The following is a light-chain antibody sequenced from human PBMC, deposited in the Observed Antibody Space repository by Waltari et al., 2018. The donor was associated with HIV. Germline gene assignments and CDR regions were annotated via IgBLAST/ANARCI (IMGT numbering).Light chain of an antibody. CDR3: QQYFSLPPT. V-gene: IGKV4-1*01. Sequence: DLVMTQAPGSFVVSVGERANINCSSSRSLLHTSNNKNYLVWYQAKAGQPLKTLIYWKSVRDSGVPDRFSRVVSVTDFTLAISDVQTEYVALYFCQQYFSLPPTFVQGT. J-gene: IGKJ2*01. CDR2: WKS. CDR1: RSLLHTSNNKNY.